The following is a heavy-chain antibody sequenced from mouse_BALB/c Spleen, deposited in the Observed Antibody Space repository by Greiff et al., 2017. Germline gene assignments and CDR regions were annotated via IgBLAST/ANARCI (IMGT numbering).Heavy chain of an antibody. CDR2: ISSGSSTI. CDR1: GFTFSSFG. D-gene: IGHD4-1*01. CDR3: AREELYFDY. V-gene: IGHV5-17*02. Sequence: EVKLMESGGGLVQPGGSRKLSCAASGFTFSSFGMHWVRQAPEKGLEWVAYISSGSSTIYYADTVKGRFTISRDNPKNTLFLQMTSLRSEDTAMYYCAREELYFDYWGQGTTLTVAS. J-gene: IGHJ2*01.